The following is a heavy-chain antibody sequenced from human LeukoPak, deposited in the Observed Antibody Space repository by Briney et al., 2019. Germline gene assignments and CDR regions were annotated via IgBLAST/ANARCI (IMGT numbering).Heavy chain of an antibody. J-gene: IGHJ4*02. Sequence: GGSLRLSCAASAFTFSSYWMTWVRQAPGKGLEWVANINKDGSEKYYMDSVKGRFAISRDNAKNSLNLQMNSLRGEDTAVYYCARGCSSSTCPGDYWGQGTLVTVSS. V-gene: IGHV3-7*03. CDR3: ARGCSSSTCPGDY. CDR2: INKDGSEK. D-gene: IGHD2-2*01. CDR1: AFTFSSYW.